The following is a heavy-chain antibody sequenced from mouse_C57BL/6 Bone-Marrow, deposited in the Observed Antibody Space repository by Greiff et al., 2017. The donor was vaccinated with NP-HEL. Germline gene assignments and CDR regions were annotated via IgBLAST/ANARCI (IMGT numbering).Heavy chain of an antibody. CDR2: IDPANGNN. CDR1: GFNIKNTY. J-gene: IGHJ1*03. Sequence: EVKLMESVAELVRPGASVKLSCTASGFNIKNTYMHWVKQRPEQGLEWIGRIDPANGNNTSAPKFPGKATITADTSSNTAYLQLSSLTSEDTAIYYCAGGWLPWYFDVWGTGTTVTVSS. D-gene: IGHD2-3*01. V-gene: IGHV14-3*01. CDR3: AGGWLPWYFDV.